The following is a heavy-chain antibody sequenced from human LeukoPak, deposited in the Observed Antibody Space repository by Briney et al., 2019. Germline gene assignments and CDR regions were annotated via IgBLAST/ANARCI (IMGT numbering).Heavy chain of an antibody. CDR1: GGSISRYY. CDR3: ARIEDVTRGYNHAYYFDY. D-gene: IGHD5-18*01. V-gene: IGHV4-59*08. Sequence: SETLSLTCTVSGGSISRYYWSWIRQPPGKGLEWIGYIYYDGSTNYNPSLKSRVTISLDTSKNQFSLKLSSVTAADTAVYYCARIEDVTRGYNHAYYFDYWGQGTLVTVSS. J-gene: IGHJ4*02. CDR2: IYYDGST.